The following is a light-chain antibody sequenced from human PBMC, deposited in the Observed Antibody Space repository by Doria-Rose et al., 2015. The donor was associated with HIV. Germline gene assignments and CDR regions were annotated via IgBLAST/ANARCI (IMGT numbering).Light chain of an antibody. V-gene: IGLV1-40*01. CDR1: SSNIGATYD. CDR3: QSYDNSLSGYVV. CDR2: GNS. J-gene: IGLJ2*01. Sequence: QAVVTQPPSVSGAPGQRVTISCTGSSSNIGATYDVHWYQHLPGPAPKLLIYGNSNRPSGVPDRISGSKSGTSASLAITGLQAEDEADYYCQSYDNSLSGYVVLGGGTKLTVL.